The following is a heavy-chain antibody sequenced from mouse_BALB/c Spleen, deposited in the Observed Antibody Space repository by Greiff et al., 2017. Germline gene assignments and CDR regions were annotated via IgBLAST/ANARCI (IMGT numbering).Heavy chain of an antibody. Sequence: VKLMESGPGLVAPSQSLSITCNVSGFSLTSYGVHWVRQPPGKGLEWLGVIWAGGSTNYNSALMSRLSISKDNSKSQVFLKMNSLQTDDTAMYYCATYGNYAWFAYWGQGTLVTVSA. CDR3: ATYGNYAWFAY. V-gene: IGHV2-9*02. CDR1: GFSLTSYG. CDR2: IWAGGST. D-gene: IGHD2-1*01. J-gene: IGHJ3*01.